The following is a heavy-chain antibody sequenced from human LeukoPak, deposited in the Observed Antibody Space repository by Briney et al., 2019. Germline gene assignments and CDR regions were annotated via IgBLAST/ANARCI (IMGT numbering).Heavy chain of an antibody. CDR2: IYHRENT. V-gene: IGHV4-4*02. CDR1: GGSISSDNW. D-gene: IGHD3-10*01. Sequence: SGTLSLTCAVSGGSISSDNWWSWVRQPPGKGLEWIGEIYHRENTNYNPSLKGRLTMSLDRSRNQFSLQLSSVTAADTAVYYCARCSRGSGEGDFDYWGQGTLVTVSS. J-gene: IGHJ4*02. CDR3: ARCSRGSGEGDFDY.